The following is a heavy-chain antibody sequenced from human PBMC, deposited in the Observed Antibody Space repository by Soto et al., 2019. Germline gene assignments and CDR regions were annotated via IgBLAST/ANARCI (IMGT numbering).Heavy chain of an antibody. CDR1: GFTFSDYA. Sequence: VQLVESGGGVVQPGRSLRLSCAASGFTFSDYAMHWVRQAPGKGLEWGAVVSHDGRNTHYADPVKGRFTISRDSSKNTVSLEMTSLRAEDTAVYYCAKGGRQWLVTSDFNYWGQGALVTVSS. CDR2: VSHDGRNT. CDR3: AKGGRQWLVTSDFNY. J-gene: IGHJ4*02. V-gene: IGHV3-30*18. D-gene: IGHD6-19*01.